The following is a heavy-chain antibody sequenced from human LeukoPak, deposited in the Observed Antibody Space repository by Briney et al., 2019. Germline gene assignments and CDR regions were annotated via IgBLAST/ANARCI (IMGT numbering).Heavy chain of an antibody. CDR2: IYYTGST. CDR3: ARQDSGTYLNPLDI. Sequence: PSETLSLTRIVSGGSISSYYWSWIRQPPGKGLEWIGYIYYTGSTNYNPSLKSRVTISVDTSKNQLSLKLRSVTAADTAVYYCARQDSGTYLNPLDIWGQGTVVTVSS. V-gene: IGHV4-59*08. CDR1: GGSISSYY. D-gene: IGHD1-26*01. J-gene: IGHJ3*02.